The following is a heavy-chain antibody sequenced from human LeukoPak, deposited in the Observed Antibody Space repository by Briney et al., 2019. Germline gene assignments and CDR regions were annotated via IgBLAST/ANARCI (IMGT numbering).Heavy chain of an antibody. Sequence: PGRSLRLSCVASGFTFSSYGMHWVRQGPGKGPQWVARISYDGTNKYYEDSVKGRFTISRDKSKNTLYLQMNSLRTEDTAVYYCTTESSVTLDFDYWGQGTLVTVSS. CDR2: ISYDGTNK. CDR3: TTESSVTLDFDY. J-gene: IGHJ4*02. V-gene: IGHV3-30*03. D-gene: IGHD4-17*01. CDR1: GFTFSSYG.